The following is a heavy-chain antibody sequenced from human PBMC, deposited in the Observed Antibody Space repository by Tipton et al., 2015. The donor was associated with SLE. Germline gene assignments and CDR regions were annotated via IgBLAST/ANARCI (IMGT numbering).Heavy chain of an antibody. CDR3: ARKRNGMGI. V-gene: IGHV4-34*01. Sequence: TLSLTCAVYGGSFSGYYWSWIRQPPGKGLEWIGEINHSGSTNYNPSLKSRVTISVDTSKNQFSLKLSSVTAAATAVYYCARKRNGMGIWGQGTMVTVSS. CDR1: GGSFSGYY. J-gene: IGHJ3*02. D-gene: IGHD5-24*01. CDR2: INHSGST.